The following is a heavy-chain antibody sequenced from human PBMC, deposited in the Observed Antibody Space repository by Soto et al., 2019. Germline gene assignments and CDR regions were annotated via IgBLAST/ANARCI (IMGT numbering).Heavy chain of an antibody. D-gene: IGHD5-12*01. CDR1: GGSISSGGYY. Sequence: QVQLQESGPGLVKPSQTLSLTCTVSGGSISSGGYYWSWIRQHPGKGLEWIGYIYYSGSTYYNPSLKSRVTLSVDTSKNQFSLKLSSVTAADTAVYYCARDLSQWLRLGGMDVWGQGTTVTVSS. CDR3: ARDLSQWLRLGGMDV. J-gene: IGHJ6*02. V-gene: IGHV4-31*03. CDR2: IYYSGST.